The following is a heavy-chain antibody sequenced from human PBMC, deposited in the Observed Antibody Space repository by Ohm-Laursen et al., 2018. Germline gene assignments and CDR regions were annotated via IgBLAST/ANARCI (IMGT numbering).Heavy chain of an antibody. CDR2: IYYSGST. Sequence: TLSLTCTVSGGSISSGGYYWSWIRQHPGKGLEWIGYIYYSGSTYYNPSLKSRVTISVDTSKNQFSLKLSSATAADTAVYYCARSISGYQEYYFDYWGQGILITVSS. CDR3: ARSISGYQEYYFDY. CDR1: GGSISSGGYY. D-gene: IGHD3-22*01. V-gene: IGHV4-31*03. J-gene: IGHJ4*02.